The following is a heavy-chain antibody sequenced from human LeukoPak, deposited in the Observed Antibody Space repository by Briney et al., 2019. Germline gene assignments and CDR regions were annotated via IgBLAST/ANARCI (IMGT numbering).Heavy chain of an antibody. CDR2: IYHSGST. Sequence: SETLSLTCTVSGYSIGSGYYWGWIRQPPGKGLEWIGSIYHSGSTYYNPSLKSRVTISVDTSKNQFSLKLSSVTAADTAVYYCARALYRGSTSSDYWGQGTLVTVSS. V-gene: IGHV4-38-2*02. CDR1: GYSIGSGYY. J-gene: IGHJ4*02. CDR3: ARALYRGSTSSDY. D-gene: IGHD2-2*01.